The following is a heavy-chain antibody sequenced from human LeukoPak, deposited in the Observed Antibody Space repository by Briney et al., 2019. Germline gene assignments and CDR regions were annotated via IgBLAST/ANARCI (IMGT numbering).Heavy chain of an antibody. D-gene: IGHD2-15*01. V-gene: IGHV1-46*01. Sequence: ASVKVSCKASGYTFTSYYMHWVRQAPGQGLEWMGIINPSGGSTSYAQKFQGRVTMTRDTSTGTVYMELSSLRSEDTAVYYCARAGRVEVAATHDLDYWGQGTLVTVSS. CDR3: ARAGRVEVAATHDLDY. J-gene: IGHJ4*02. CDR1: GYTFTSYY. CDR2: INPSGGST.